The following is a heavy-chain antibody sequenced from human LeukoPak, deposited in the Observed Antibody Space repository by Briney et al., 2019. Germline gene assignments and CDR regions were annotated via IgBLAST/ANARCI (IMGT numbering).Heavy chain of an antibody. D-gene: IGHD6-19*01. Sequence: GGSLRLSCAASGFTFSSYAMTWVRQAPGMGLEWGSAISSSGGSTYYADSVKGRFTISRDNSKNTLYLQMNSLRAEDTAVYYCAKAYSSGWSHIGHFDYWGQGTLVTVSS. J-gene: IGHJ4*02. CDR2: ISSSGGST. V-gene: IGHV3-23*01. CDR3: AKAYSSGWSHIGHFDY. CDR1: GFTFSSYA.